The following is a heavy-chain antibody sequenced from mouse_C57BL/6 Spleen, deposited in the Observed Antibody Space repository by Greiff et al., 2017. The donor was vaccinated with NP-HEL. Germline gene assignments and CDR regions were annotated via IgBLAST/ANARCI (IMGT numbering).Heavy chain of an antibody. CDR1: GYTFTSYT. CDR3: ARSDYYGSSSYAMDY. Sequence: VQGVESGAELARPGASVKMSCKASGYTFTSYTMHWVKQRPGQGLEWIGYINPSSGYTKYNQKFKDKATLTADKSSSTAYMQLSSLTSEDSAVYYCARSDYYGSSSYAMDYWGQGTSVTVSS. CDR2: INPSSGYT. V-gene: IGHV1-4*01. J-gene: IGHJ4*01. D-gene: IGHD1-1*01.